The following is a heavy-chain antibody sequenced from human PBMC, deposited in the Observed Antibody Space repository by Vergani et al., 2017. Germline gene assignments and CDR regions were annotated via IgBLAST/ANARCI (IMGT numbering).Heavy chain of an antibody. J-gene: IGHJ4*02. Sequence: QVQLQESGPGLVKPSETLSLTCTVSGGSISGYYWSWIRQPPGKGLEWIGEINHSGSTNYNPSLKSRVTISVDTSKNQFSLKLSSVTAADTAVYYCARGRSYYDFWSGYGNYFDYWGQGTLVTVSS. CDR2: INHSGST. V-gene: IGHV4-34*01. CDR1: GGSISGYY. D-gene: IGHD3-3*01. CDR3: ARGRSYYDFWSGYGNYFDY.